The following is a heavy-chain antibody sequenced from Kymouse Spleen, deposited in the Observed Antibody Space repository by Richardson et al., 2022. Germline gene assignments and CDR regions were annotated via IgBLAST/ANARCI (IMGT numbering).Heavy chain of an antibody. Sequence: QVQLQQSGPGLVKPSQTLSLTCAISGDSVSSNSAAWNWIRQSPSRGLEWLGRTYYRSKWYNDYAVSVKSRITINPDTSKNQFSLQLNSVTPEDTAVYYCASTYYDILTGYPDYYGSGSPYYYGMDVWGQGTTVTVSS. CDR2: TYYRSKWYN. CDR1: GDSVSSNSAA. D-gene: IGHD3-9*01. V-gene: IGHV6-1*01. J-gene: IGHJ6*02. CDR3: ASTYYDILTGYPDYYGSGSPYYYGMDV.